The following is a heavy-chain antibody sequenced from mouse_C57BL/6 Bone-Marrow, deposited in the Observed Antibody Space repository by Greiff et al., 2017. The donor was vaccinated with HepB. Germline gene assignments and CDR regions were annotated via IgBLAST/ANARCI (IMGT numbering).Heavy chain of an antibody. CDR2: INPSTGGT. CDR3: ARSPSFTTVVATDYYAMDY. CDR1: GYSFTGYY. Sequence: VQLKQSGPELVKPGASVKISCKASGYSFTGYYMNWVKQSPEKSLEWIGEINPSTGGTTYNQKFKAKATLTVDKSSSTAYMQLKSLTSEDSAVYYCARSPSFTTVVATDYYAMDYWGQGTSVTVSS. J-gene: IGHJ4*01. V-gene: IGHV1-42*01. D-gene: IGHD1-1*01.